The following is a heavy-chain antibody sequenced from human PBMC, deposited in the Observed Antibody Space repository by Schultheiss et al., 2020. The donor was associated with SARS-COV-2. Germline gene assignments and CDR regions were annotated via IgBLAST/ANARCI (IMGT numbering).Heavy chain of an antibody. V-gene: IGHV4-34*01. CDR2: INHSGST. J-gene: IGHJ6*02. CDR1: GGSFSGYY. CDR3: ATEGARGSSWYPRGLDV. Sequence: SQTLSLTCAVYGGSFSGYYWSWIRQPPGKGLEWIGEINHSGSTNYNPSLKSRVTISVDTSKNQFSLKLSSVTAADTAVYYCATEGARGSSWYPRGLDVWGQGTTVTVSS. D-gene: IGHD6-13*01.